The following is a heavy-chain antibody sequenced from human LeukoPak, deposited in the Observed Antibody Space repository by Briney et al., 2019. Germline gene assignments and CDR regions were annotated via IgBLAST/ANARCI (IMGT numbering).Heavy chain of an antibody. CDR2: VRGSDAGT. J-gene: IGHJ4*02. Sequence: PGGSLRLSCAASTFTFSRYAMAWVRQAPGKGLEWVSAVRGSDAGTSYADSVKGRFTISRDNSKNTLYLQMNSLRAEDTAVYYCAKNRGGSYYSGSDYWGQGTLVTVSS. V-gene: IGHV3-23*01. CDR3: AKNRGGSYYSGSDY. CDR1: TFTFSRYA. D-gene: IGHD1-26*01.